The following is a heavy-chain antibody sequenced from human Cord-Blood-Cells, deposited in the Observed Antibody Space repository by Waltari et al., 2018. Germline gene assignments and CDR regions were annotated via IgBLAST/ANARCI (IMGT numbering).Heavy chain of an antibody. CDR3: ARRRNIVVVPASNYNWFDP. D-gene: IGHD2-2*01. J-gene: IGHJ5*02. CDR2: INHSGST. V-gene: IGHV4-34*01. CDR1: GGSFSGYY. Sequence: QVQLQQWGAGLLKPSETLSLTCAVYGGSFSGYYWSWIRQPPGKGLEWIGEINHSGSTHYHPSLKSRVTISVDTSKNQFSLKLSSVTAADTAVYYCARRRNIVVVPASNYNWFDPWGQGTLVTVSS.